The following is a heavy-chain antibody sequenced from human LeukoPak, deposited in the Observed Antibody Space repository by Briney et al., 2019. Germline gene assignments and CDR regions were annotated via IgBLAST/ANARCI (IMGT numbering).Heavy chain of an antibody. J-gene: IGHJ5*02. CDR3: ARDHDSMFDWFDP. CDR1: GFTFSSYW. CDR2: INSDGSST. Sequence: GGSLRLSCAASGFTFSSYWMHWVRQAPGKGLVWVSRINSDGSSTSYADSVKGRFTISRDNSKNTLYLQMNSLRAEDTAVYYCARDHDSMFDWFDPWGQGTLVTVSS. D-gene: IGHD3-10*02. V-gene: IGHV3-74*01.